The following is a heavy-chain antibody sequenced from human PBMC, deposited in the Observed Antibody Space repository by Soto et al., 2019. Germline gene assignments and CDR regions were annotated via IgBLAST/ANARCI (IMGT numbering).Heavy chain of an antibody. Sequence: GASVKVSCKASGYTFTSYVVHWVRQAPGQSLEWMGWINAGNGTTNYSQKFQGRVTITRDTSASTAYMELRSLRSEDTAVYSCAIPDGGVVYWGQGTLVTVSS. J-gene: IGHJ4*02. V-gene: IGHV1-3*01. CDR2: INAGNGTT. CDR3: AIPDGGVVY. D-gene: IGHD3-16*01. CDR1: GYTFTSYV.